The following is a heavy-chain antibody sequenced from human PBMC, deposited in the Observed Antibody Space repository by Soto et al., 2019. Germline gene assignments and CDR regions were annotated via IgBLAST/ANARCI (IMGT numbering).Heavy chain of an antibody. V-gene: IGHV1-2*02. CDR1: GYSFTGYY. Sequence: ASVKVSCKASGYSFTGYYIHWVRQAPGQGLEWMGWINPNSGGANYAQKFQGRVTMTRDTSTTTAYMELSRLRSNDTAVFYCARSSALTISGVGGMDVWGQGATVTVS. D-gene: IGHD3-3*01. CDR3: ARSSALTISGVGGMDV. J-gene: IGHJ6*02. CDR2: INPNSGGA.